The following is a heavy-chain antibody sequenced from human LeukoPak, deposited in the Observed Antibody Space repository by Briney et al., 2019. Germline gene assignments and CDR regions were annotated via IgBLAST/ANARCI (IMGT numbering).Heavy chain of an antibody. Sequence: ASVKVSCKASGYTFTGYYMHWVRQAPGQGLEWMGWINPNSGGTNYAQKFQGWVTMTRDTSISTAYMELSRLRSDDTAVYYCASLIPKFGELGIDYWGQGTLVTVSS. CDR2: INPNSGGT. CDR1: GYTFTGYY. V-gene: IGHV1-2*04. CDR3: ASLIPKFGELGIDY. J-gene: IGHJ4*02. D-gene: IGHD3-10*01.